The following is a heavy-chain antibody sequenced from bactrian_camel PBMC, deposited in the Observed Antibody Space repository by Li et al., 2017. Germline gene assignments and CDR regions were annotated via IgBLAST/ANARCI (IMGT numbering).Heavy chain of an antibody. J-gene: IGHJ4*01. CDR1: GVAFDNVC. Sequence: GSVQAGGSLRLSCTVSGVAFDNVCVGWTRQALGEEREGIATMDRHGDTSYADSVKGRFTISKDNAKNTLYLQMNSLKPEDTGVYYCAAKPGGPCYGVPAEYPSRGQGTQVTVS. CDR2: MDRHGDT. CDR3: AAKPGGPCYGVPAEYPS. V-gene: IGHV3S55*01. D-gene: IGHD1*01.